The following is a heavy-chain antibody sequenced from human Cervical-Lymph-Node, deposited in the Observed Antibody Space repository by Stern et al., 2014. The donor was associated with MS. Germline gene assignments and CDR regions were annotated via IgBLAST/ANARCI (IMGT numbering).Heavy chain of an antibody. V-gene: IGHV3-53*01. CDR2: ITNVGST. Sequence: EVQLLEYGGGVIQPGGSLRLSCTASGFTVSRDYMTWVRQAPGKGLESVSLITNVGSTFYTDSVKGRFTISRDDSKNTVYLHMTSLRAEDTAMYYCARDTSSPERSDWWGQGTLVTVSS. J-gene: IGHJ4*02. CDR3: ARDTSSPERSDW. D-gene: IGHD1-1*01. CDR1: GFTVSRDY.